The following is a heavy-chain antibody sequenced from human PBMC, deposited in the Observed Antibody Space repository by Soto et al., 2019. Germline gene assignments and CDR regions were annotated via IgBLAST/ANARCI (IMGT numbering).Heavy chain of an antibody. CDR3: ARAPLISIFFAYGMDV. CDR1: GGSISSGDYY. V-gene: IGHV4-31*03. D-gene: IGHD3-3*02. J-gene: IGHJ6*02. CDR2: IYYSGST. Sequence: QVQLQESGPGLVKPSQTLSLTCTVSGGSISSGDYYWIWIRQHPGKDLERIGYIYYSGSTYYNPSLKRRVTISVDTSRNQFSLKLSSVTAADTAVYYCARAPLISIFFAYGMDVWGQGTTVTVSS.